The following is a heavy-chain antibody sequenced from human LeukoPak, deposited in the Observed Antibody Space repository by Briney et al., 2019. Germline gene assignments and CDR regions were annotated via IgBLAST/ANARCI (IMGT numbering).Heavy chain of an antibody. D-gene: IGHD6-13*01. J-gene: IGHJ4*02. CDR1: AGTISSYY. Sequence: TSETLSLTCTVYAGTISSYYWSWIRQPPGKGLEWIVRIYTSGSTNYNPSLKSRVTISVDKSKNQYSLKLSSVTAADTAVYYCARDRVAAAGTDYWGQGTLVTVSS. CDR2: IYTSGST. CDR3: ARDRVAAAGTDY. V-gene: IGHV4-4*07.